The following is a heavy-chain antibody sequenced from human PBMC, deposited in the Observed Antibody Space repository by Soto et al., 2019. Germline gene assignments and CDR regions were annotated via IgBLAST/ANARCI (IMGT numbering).Heavy chain of an antibody. CDR1: GFTFGDYA. D-gene: IGHD3-22*01. V-gene: IGHV3-49*03. CDR2: IRSKAYGGTT. Sequence: GGSLRLSCTASGFTFGDYAMSWFRQAPGKGLEWVGFIRSKAYGGTTEYAASVEGRFTISRDDSKSIAYLQMNSLKTEDTAVYYCTRKRITMIVVANDAFDIWGQGTMVTVS. J-gene: IGHJ3*02. CDR3: TRKRITMIVVANDAFDI.